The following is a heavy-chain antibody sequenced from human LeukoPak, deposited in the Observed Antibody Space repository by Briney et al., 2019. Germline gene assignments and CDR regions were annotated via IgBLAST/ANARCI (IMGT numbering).Heavy chain of an antibody. D-gene: IGHD3-9*01. CDR2: IVGSGATT. V-gene: IGHV3-23*01. CDR3: AKWGDYDILTGYYVSDY. J-gene: IGHJ4*02. CDR1: GFTFSSYW. Sequence: GGSLRLSCAASGFTFSSYWMHWVRQAPGKGLVWVSAIVGSGATTFYADSVKGRFTISRDNSKNTLYLQMNSLRAEDTAVYYCAKWGDYDILTGYYVSDYWGQGTLVTVSS.